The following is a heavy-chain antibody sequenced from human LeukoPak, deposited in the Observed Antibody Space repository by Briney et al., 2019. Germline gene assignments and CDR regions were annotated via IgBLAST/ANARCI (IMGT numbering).Heavy chain of an antibody. CDR3: ARGGLYDTLTGCDY. D-gene: IGHD3-9*01. V-gene: IGHV3-48*03. J-gene: IGHJ4*02. Sequence: GGSLRLSCAASGFTFSSYEMNWVRQAPGKGLEWVSYISSSGSTIYYADSVKGRFTISRDNAKNSLYLQMNSLRAEDTAVYYCARGGLYDTLTGCDYWGQGTLVTVSS. CDR1: GFTFSSYE. CDR2: ISSSGSTI.